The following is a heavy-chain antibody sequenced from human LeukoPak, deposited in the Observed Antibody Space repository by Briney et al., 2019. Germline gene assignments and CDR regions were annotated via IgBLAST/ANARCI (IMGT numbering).Heavy chain of an antibody. J-gene: IGHJ4*02. Sequence: PGGSLRLSCAASGFTFSYHGMNWVRQAPGKGLEWVSGISPSGDITYYADSVKGRFTISRDNSKNTLYLEVISLTAEDTAVYYCAKDDAWLRFGEWSQGTLVTVSS. CDR1: GFTFSYHG. CDR3: AKDDAWLRFGE. V-gene: IGHV3-23*01. CDR2: ISPSGDIT. D-gene: IGHD3-10*01.